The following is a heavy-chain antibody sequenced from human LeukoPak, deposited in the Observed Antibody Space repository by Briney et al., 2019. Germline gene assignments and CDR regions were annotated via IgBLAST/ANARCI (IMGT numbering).Heavy chain of an antibody. CDR3: ARVVVVAATKVGWFDP. D-gene: IGHD2-15*01. V-gene: IGHV4-30-4*01. CDR2: IYYSGST. CDR1: GGSISSGDYY. Sequence: SETLSLTCTVSGGSISSGDYYWSWIRQPPGKGLEWIGYIYYSGSTYYNPSLKSRVTISVDTSKNQFSLKLSSVTAADTAVYYCARVVVVAATKVGWFDPWGQGTLVTVSS. J-gene: IGHJ5*02.